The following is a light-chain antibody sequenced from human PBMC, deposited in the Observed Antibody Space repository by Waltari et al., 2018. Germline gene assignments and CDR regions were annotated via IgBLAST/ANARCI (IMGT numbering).Light chain of an antibody. CDR1: SSDVGGYNY. Sequence: QSALTQPASVSGSPGQSITISCTGSSSDVGGYNYVSWYQQHPGKAPKLIIYDVSDRPSGVASGFAGSKSGNTASRTISGLQADDEADYYCSSYATGSTRGVFGGGTKLTVL. V-gene: IGLV2-14*03. CDR2: DVS. J-gene: IGLJ2*01. CDR3: SSYATGSTRGV.